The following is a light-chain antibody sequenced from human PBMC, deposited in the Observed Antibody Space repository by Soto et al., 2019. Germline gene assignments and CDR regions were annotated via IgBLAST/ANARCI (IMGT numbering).Light chain of an antibody. CDR1: DLGGHSH. V-gene: IGLV2-14*01. J-gene: IGLJ1*01. CDR2: EAN. Sequence: QSVLTQPASVSGAPGQSFTISCDLGGHSHVSWYQHHPGKAPKLLIYEANNRPSGVSYRFSGSKSGNTASLTISGLQAEDEADYYCSSYTNSGVFGPGTKVTVL. CDR3: SSYTNSGV.